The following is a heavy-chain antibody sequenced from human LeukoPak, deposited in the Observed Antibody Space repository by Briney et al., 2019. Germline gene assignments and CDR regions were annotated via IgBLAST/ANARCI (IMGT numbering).Heavy chain of an antibody. J-gene: IGHJ4*02. CDR2: INSDGSSI. CDR3: ARDNNGWLDY. CDR1: GFTFSSYA. Sequence: GGSLRLSCAASGFTFSSYAMSWVRQAPGKGLVWVSRINSDGSSIRYADSGKGRFTISRDNAKSTLYLQMNSLRAEDTAVYYCARDNNGWLDYWGQGTLVTVSS. V-gene: IGHV3-74*01. D-gene: IGHD6-19*01.